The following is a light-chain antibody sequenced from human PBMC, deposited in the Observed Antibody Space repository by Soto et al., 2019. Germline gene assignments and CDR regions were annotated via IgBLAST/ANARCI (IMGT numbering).Light chain of an antibody. V-gene: IGKV3-20*01. J-gene: IGKJ1*01. CDR2: GAS. CDR1: QSVDSSF. Sequence: EIVLTQSPGSLSLSPGERATLSCRASQSVDSSFFAWYQQKPGQAPRLLIYGASNRATGIPDRFSGSGSGTYFTLTISRLEPEDLAVYYCQQYVSSVTFGQGTKVEIK. CDR3: QQYVSSVT.